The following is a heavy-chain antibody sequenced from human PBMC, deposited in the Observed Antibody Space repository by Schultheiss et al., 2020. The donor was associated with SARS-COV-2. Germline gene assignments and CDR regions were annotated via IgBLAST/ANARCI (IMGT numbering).Heavy chain of an antibody. J-gene: IGHJ6*02. CDR3: AKSRVPAAISYYYGMDV. D-gene: IGHD2-2*02. Sequence: GGSLRLSCAASGFTFSSYSMNWVRQAPGKGLEWVSSISSSSSYIYYADSVKGRFTISRDNAKNSLYLQMNSLRAEDTAVYYCAKSRVPAAISYYYGMDVWGQGTTVTVSS. V-gene: IGHV3-21*01. CDR2: ISSSSSYI. CDR1: GFTFSSYS.